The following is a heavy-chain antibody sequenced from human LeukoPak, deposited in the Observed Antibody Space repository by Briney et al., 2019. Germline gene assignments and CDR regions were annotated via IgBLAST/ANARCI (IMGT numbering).Heavy chain of an antibody. CDR3: ARGGPNCGGDCYYFDY. CDR2: IYPGDSDT. CDR1: GYSFTSYW. Sequence: GESLKISCKGSGYSFTSYWIGWVRQMPGKGLEWMGIIYPGDSDTRYSPSFQGQVTISAAKSISTAYLQWSSLKASDTAMYYCARGGPNCGGDCYYFDYWGQGTLVTVSS. J-gene: IGHJ4*02. V-gene: IGHV5-51*01. D-gene: IGHD2-21*02.